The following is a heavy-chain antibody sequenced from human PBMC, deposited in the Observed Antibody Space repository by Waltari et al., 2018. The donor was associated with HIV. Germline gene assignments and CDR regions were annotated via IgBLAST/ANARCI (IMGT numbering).Heavy chain of an antibody. CDR1: GFTFSNFG. Sequence: QVQLVESGGGVVQPGGSLRLSCAASGFTFSNFGMHWVRQVPGKGLEWVAFLSHDGGIKYYADAVQGRFSISRDISKNSLDLQMNSLTADDTAVYYCAKDDYNKNDRFYYFYGMDVWGQGTTVIVSS. V-gene: IGHV3-30*18. D-gene: IGHD4-4*01. CDR2: LSHDGGIK. CDR3: AKDDYNKNDRFYYFYGMDV. J-gene: IGHJ6*02.